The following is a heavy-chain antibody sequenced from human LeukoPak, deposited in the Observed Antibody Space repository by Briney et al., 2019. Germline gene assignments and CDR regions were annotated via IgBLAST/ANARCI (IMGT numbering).Heavy chain of an antibody. J-gene: IGHJ6*03. CDR3: ARHGYYYYMDV. CDR2: IYTSGST. V-gene: IGHV4-4*09. Sequence: PSETLSLTCTVSGGSIFSYYWSWFRQPPGKGLEWIGYIYTSGSTNYDPSLKSRVTISIDTPKNQFSLKLSSVTAADTAVYYCARHGYYYYMDVWGKGTTVTVSS. CDR1: GGSIFSYY.